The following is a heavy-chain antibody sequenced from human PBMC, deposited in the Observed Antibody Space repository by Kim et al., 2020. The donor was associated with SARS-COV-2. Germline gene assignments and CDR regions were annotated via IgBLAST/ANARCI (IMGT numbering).Heavy chain of an antibody. V-gene: IGHV4-34*01. J-gene: IGHJ4*02. CDR1: GGSFSGYY. CDR2: INHSGST. D-gene: IGHD3-22*01. CDR3: ARGAGITMIE. Sequence: SETLSLTCAVYGGSFSGYYWSWIRQPPGKGLEWIGEINHSGSTNYNPSLKSRVTISVDTSKNQFSLKLSSVTAADTAVYYCARGAGITMIEWGQGTLVTVSS.